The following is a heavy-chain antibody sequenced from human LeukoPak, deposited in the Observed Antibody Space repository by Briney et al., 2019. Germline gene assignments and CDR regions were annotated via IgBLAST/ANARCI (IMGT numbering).Heavy chain of an antibody. J-gene: IGHJ4*02. CDR2: IYTSGST. V-gene: IGHV4-61*02. Sequence: SETLSLTCTVSGGSISSGSYYWSWIRQPAGKGLEWIGRIYTSGSTNYNPSLKSRVTISVDTSKNQFSLKLSSVTAADTAVYYCARDFGYWGQGTLVTVSS. CDR3: ARDFGY. CDR1: GGSISSGSYY.